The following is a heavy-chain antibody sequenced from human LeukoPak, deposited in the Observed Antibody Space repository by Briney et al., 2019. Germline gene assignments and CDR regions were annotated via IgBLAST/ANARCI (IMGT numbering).Heavy chain of an antibody. Sequence: GASVKVSCKASGYTFTSYGISGGGQAPGQGLQWMGWISAYNGNTNYSKKLHDRVTITTDKSYSTADIELRSLRSVDTAVYYCARTMVGAFDIWGQGTMVTVSS. V-gene: IGHV1-18*01. CDR1: GYTFTSYG. J-gene: IGHJ3*02. CDR2: ISAYNGNT. D-gene: IGHD3-10*02. CDR3: ARTMVGAFDI.